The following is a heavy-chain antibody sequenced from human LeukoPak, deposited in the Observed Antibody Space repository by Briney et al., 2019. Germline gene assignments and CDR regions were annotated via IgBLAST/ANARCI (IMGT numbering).Heavy chain of an antibody. CDR1: GYSFTSYW. Sequence: HGESLKISCKGSGYSFTSYWIGWVRQMPGKGLEWMGIIYPGDSDTRHSPSFQGQVTISADKSISTAYLQWSSLKASDTAMYYCARLSDGGSSWYGAFDIWGQGTMVTVSS. CDR2: IYPGDSDT. CDR3: ARLSDGGSSWYGAFDI. J-gene: IGHJ3*02. V-gene: IGHV5-51*01. D-gene: IGHD6-13*01.